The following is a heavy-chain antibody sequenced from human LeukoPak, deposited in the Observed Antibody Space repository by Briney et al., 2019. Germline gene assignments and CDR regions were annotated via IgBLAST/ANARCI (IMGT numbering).Heavy chain of an antibody. CDR3: ASCGHYYDSSGYYPNNYYYYYMDV. D-gene: IGHD3-22*01. V-gene: IGHV1-24*01. CDR2: FDPEDGET. J-gene: IGHJ6*03. Sequence: ASVKVSCKVSGYTLTELSMHWVRQAPGKGLEWMGGFDPEDGETIYAQKFQGRVTMTEDTSTDTAYMELSSLRAEDTAVYFCASCGHYYDSSGYYPNNYYYYYMDVWGKGTTVTVSS. CDR1: GYTLTELS.